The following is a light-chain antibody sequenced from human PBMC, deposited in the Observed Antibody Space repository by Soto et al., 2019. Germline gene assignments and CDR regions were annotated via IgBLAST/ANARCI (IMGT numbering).Light chain of an antibody. V-gene: IGLV2-23*02. CDR2: EVS. CDR3: CSYAGDSTPYV. CDR1: SSDVGNYNL. J-gene: IGLJ1*01. Sequence: QSVLTQPASVSGSPGLSITISCTGTSSDVGNYNLVSWYQQHPGKAPKLMIYEVSKRPSGVSNRSSGSKSGNTASLTISGLQAEDEADYYCCSYAGDSTPYVFGTGTKVTVL.